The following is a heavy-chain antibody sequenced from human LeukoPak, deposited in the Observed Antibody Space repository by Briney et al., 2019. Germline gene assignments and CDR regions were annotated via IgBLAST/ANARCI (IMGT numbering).Heavy chain of an antibody. J-gene: IGHJ4*02. CDR1: GFTFSSYE. D-gene: IGHD2-8*01. V-gene: IGHV3-48*03. CDR3: ARKWGFDLPFDY. CDR2: ISSSGSTI. Sequence: GGSLRLSCAASGFTFSSYEMNWVRQAPGKGLEWVSYISSSGSTIYYADSVKGRLTISRDNAKNSLYLQMSSLRAEDTAVYYCARKWGFDLPFDYWGQGTLVTVSS.